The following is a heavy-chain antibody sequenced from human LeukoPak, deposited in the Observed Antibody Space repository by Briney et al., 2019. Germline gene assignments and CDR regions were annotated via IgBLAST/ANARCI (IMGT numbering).Heavy chain of an antibody. J-gene: IGHJ4*02. CDR1: GFTFSSYG. CDR2: IWYDGSNK. V-gene: IGHV3-33*01. Sequence: GGSLRLSCAASGFTFSSYGMHWVRQAPGKGLEWVAVIWYDGSNKYYADSVKGRFTISRDNSRSTLYLQMNSLRPEDTAIYYCAREGYYGSGSPPSLYFDYWGPGNPGHRLL. D-gene: IGHD3-10*01. CDR3: AREGYYGSGSPPSLYFDY.